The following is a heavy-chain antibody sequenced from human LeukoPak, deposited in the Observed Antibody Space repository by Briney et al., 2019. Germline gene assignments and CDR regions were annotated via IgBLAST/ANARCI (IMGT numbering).Heavy chain of an antibody. CDR2: IYHSGST. CDR1: GGSISSGSYY. CDR3: ARGSSPPFDY. Sequence: SQTLSLTCTVSGGSISSGSYYWSWIRQPPGKGLEWIGYIYHSGSTYYNPSLKSRVTISVDRSKNQFSLKLSSVTAADTAVYYCARGSSPPFDYWGQGTLVTVSS. J-gene: IGHJ4*02. V-gene: IGHV4-30-2*01.